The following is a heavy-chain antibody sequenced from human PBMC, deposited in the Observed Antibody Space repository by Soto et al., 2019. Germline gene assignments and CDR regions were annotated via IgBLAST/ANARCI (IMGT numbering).Heavy chain of an antibody. CDR2: INGDASDT. Sequence: EVQLVESGGGLVQPGGSLRLSCAASGFTFSDYWMHWVRQAPGKGLVWVSRINGDASDTAYADSVKGRFTISRDNAKNTLYLQMDSLRAEDTAVYYCARVLHHYDSSVGYWGQGTLVTVSS. J-gene: IGHJ4*02. CDR1: GFTFSDYW. V-gene: IGHV3-74*01. CDR3: ARVLHHYDSSVGY. D-gene: IGHD3-22*01.